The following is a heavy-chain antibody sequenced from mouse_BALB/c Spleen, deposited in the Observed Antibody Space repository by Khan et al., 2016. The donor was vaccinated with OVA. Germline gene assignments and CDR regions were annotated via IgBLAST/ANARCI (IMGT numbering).Heavy chain of an antibody. J-gene: IGHJ4*01. D-gene: IGHD2-10*01. V-gene: IGHV2-6-1*01. Sequence: VQLKESGPGLVAPSQSLSITCTISGFSLTNYGVHWVRQPPGKGLEWLVMIWSDGSTTYNSALKSRLTISKDNSKRQVFLKMNSLQTDDTGMYFCARQPYYHYNIMDYWGQGTSVTVSS. CDR1: GFSLTNYG. CDR2: IWSDGST. CDR3: ARQPYYHYNIMDY.